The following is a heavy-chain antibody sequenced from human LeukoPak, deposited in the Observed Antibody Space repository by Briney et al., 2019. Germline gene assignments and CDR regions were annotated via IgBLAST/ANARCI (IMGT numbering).Heavy chain of an antibody. CDR3: ASESPTVAGTFDY. V-gene: IGHV4-34*01. D-gene: IGHD6-19*01. CDR2: INHSGST. CDR1: GGSFSGYY. Sequence: PSETLSLTCAVYGGSFSGYYWSWIRQPPGKGLEWIGEINHSGSTNYNPSLKSRVTISVDTSKNQFSLKLSSVTAADTAMYYCASESPTVAGTFDYWGRGTLVTVSS. J-gene: IGHJ4*02.